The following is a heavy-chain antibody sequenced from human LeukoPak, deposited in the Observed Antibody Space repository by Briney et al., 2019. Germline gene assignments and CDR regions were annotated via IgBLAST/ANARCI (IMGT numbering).Heavy chain of an antibody. J-gene: IGHJ3*01. CDR2: FSATDGSD. V-gene: IGHV3-23*01. CDR3: AKARIAAAGTGAFDV. Sequence: PGGSLRLSCAASGFTVNSYGMTWVRLAPGKGLEWVSAFSATDGSDQYADSVQGRFTISRDNSKNSLYLQMNSLRDEDTAVYYCAKARIAAAGTGAFDVWGQGTMVTVSS. D-gene: IGHD6-13*01. CDR1: GFTVNSYG.